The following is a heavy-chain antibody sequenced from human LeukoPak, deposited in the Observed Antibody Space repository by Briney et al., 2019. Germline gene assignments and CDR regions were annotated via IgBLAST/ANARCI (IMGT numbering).Heavy chain of an antibody. CDR3: AKVAVAANDNYFDY. J-gene: IGHJ4*02. Sequence: PGGSLRLSCAASGFTFDDYGMHWVRQAPGKGLEWVAFIGYDGSNKYYADSVKGRFTISRDNSKNTLYLQMNSLRAEDTAVYYCAKVAVAANDNYFDYWGQGTLVTVSS. CDR2: IGYDGSNK. V-gene: IGHV3-30*02. D-gene: IGHD2-15*01. CDR1: GFTFDDYG.